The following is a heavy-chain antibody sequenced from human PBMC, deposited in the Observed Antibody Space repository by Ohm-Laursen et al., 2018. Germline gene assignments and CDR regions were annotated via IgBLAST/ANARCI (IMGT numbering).Heavy chain of an antibody. V-gene: IGHV1-58*02. CDR2: IVVGRGST. CDR3: AAETDYHYSSGGFGFDP. Sequence: SVTVSCTASGFTFTTSTMQWVRQARGRRLEWIGLIVVGRGSTNYPQRFEERITITRDTPTSTAYMELSSLRSEDTAVYYCAAETDYHYSSGGFGFDPWGQGTLVTVSS. D-gene: IGHD3-22*01. J-gene: IGHJ5*02. CDR1: GFTFTTST.